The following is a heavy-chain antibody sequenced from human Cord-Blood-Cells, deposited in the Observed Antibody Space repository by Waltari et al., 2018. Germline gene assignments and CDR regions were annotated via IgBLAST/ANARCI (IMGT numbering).Heavy chain of an antibody. CDR2: IYYSGST. CDR3: ARLGREVVIAS. J-gene: IGHJ4*02. D-gene: IGHD2-21*01. Sequence: QLQLQESGPGLVKPSETLSLTCTVSGGPIRSSSYYWGWIRQPPGKGLEWIGSIYYSGSTYYNPSLKSRVTISVDTSKNQFSLKLSSVTAADTAVYYCARLGREVVIASWGQGTLVTVSS. CDR1: GGPIRSSSYY. V-gene: IGHV4-39*01.